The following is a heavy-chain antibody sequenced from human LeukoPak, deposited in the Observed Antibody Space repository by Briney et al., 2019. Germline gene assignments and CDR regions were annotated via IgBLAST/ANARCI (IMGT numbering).Heavy chain of an antibody. CDR1: GFTFSNYA. J-gene: IGHJ4*02. CDR3: ARDNTAMVPYFDY. Sequence: GGSLRLSCAASGFTFSNYASHWVRQAPGKGLEWVAVISYDGSDKYYADSVKGRFTISRDNSKNTLYLQMNSLRAEDTAVYYCARDNTAMVPYFDYWGQGTLVTVSS. CDR2: ISYDGSDK. V-gene: IGHV3-30-3*01. D-gene: IGHD5-18*01.